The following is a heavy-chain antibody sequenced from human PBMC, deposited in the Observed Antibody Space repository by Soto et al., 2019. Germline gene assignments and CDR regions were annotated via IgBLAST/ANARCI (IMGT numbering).Heavy chain of an antibody. Sequence: ASVKVSCKASGYTFTSYDINWVRQATGQGLEWMGWMNPNSGNTGYAQKFQGRVTMTRNTSISTAYMELSSLRSEDTAVYYCARPYYDFWSGYYRSGVFWSHYYYYVDVWGKGTTVTVSS. J-gene: IGHJ6*03. D-gene: IGHD3-3*01. CDR1: GYTFTSYD. CDR2: MNPNSGNT. V-gene: IGHV1-8*01. CDR3: ARPYYDFWSGYYRSGVFWSHYYYYVDV.